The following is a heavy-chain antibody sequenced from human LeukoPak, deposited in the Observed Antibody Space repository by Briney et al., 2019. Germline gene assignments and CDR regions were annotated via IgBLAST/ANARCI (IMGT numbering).Heavy chain of an antibody. CDR1: GFTVSSNY. D-gene: IGHD6-13*01. CDR2: IYSGGST. Sequence: GGSLRLSCAASGFTVSSNYMSWVRQAPGEGLEWVSVIYSGGSTYYADSVKGRFTISRDNSKNTLYLQMNSLRAEDTAVYYCARDKNPGIAADWGQGTLVTVSS. J-gene: IGHJ4*02. CDR3: ARDKNPGIAAD. V-gene: IGHV3-66*01.